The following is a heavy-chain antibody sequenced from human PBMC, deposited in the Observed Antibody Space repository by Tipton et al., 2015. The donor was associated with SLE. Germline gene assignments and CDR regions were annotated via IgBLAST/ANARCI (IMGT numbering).Heavy chain of an antibody. V-gene: IGHV4-59*10. Sequence: LRLSCAVYGGSFSGYYWSWIRQPAGKGLEWIGRIYTSGSTNYNPSLKSRVTISVDTSKNQFSLKLSSVTVADTAVCYCARGREWEPPDYWGQGTLVSVSS. CDR3: ARGREWEPPDY. J-gene: IGHJ4*02. D-gene: IGHD1-26*01. CDR1: GGSFSGYY. CDR2: IYTSGST.